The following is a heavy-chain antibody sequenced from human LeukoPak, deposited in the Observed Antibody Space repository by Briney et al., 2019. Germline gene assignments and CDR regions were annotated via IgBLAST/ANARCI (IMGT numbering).Heavy chain of an antibody. CDR1: GGTFSSYA. Sequence: GASVKVSCKASGGTFSSYAISWVRQAPGQGLEWMGGIIPIFGTANYAQKFQGRVTITADESTSTAYMELSSLRSEDTAVYYCARDGFYSPDYYDSSGYYYSEYWGQGTLVTVSS. CDR3: ARDGFYSPDYYDSSGYYYSEY. V-gene: IGHV1-69*13. J-gene: IGHJ4*02. CDR2: IIPIFGTA. D-gene: IGHD3-22*01.